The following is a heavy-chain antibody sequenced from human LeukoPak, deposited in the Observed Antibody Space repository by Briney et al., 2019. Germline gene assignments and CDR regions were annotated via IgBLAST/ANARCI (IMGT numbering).Heavy chain of an antibody. V-gene: IGHV4-34*01. CDR1: GFTFSSYS. CDR3: ARDGSVEHPFCS. D-gene: IGHD2-15*01. J-gene: IGHJ4*02. CDR2: INHSGST. Sequence: NPGGSLRLSCAASGFTFSSYSMNWARQPPGKGLEWIGEINHSGSTNYNPSLKSRVTISVDTSKNQFSLKLSSVTAADTAVYYCARDGSVEHPFCSWGQGTLVTVSS.